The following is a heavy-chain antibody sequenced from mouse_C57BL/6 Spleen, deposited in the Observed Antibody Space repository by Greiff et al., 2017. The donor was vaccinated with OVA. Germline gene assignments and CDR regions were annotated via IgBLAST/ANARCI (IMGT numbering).Heavy chain of an antibody. D-gene: IGHD2-2*01. V-gene: IGHV3-6*01. CDR2: ISYDGSN. CDR3: ARTGVYYGYAVYFDY. Sequence: DVKLQESGPGLVKPSQSLSLTCSVTGYSITSGYYWNWIRQFPGNKLEWMGYISYDGSNNYNPSLKNRISITRDTSKNQFFLKLNSVTTEDTATYYCARTGVYYGYAVYFDYWGQGTTLTVSS. CDR1: GYSITSGYY. J-gene: IGHJ2*01.